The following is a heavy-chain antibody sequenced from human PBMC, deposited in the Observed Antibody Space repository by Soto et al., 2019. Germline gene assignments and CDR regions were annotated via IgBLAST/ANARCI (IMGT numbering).Heavy chain of an antibody. Sequence: QVQLVESGGGLVKPGGSLRLSCAASGFTLSDYYISWVRQAPGKGLEWVSYVTSSGSHYKKYADYVKGRFTISRDYAKNSVYLEMNSLRVDDTALYFCAKGDSDYYFDSLGQGTLVTVSS. CDR1: GFTLSDYY. CDR2: VTSSGSHYK. V-gene: IGHV3-11*05. CDR3: AKGDSDYYFDS. J-gene: IGHJ4*02. D-gene: IGHD4-4*01.